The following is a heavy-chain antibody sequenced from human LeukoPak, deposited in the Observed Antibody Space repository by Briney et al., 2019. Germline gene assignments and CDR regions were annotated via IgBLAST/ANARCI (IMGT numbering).Heavy chain of an antibody. CDR3: ARVIGGWTANWFDP. D-gene: IGHD3-10*01. Sequence: ASVKAACKASGYTFTGYYMHCVRQAPGHGLECMGWINPNSGGTNHAQKFQGRVTMTRDTSISTAYMELSRLRSDDTAVYYCARVIGGWTANWFDPWGQGTLVTVSS. CDR2: INPNSGGT. J-gene: IGHJ5*02. CDR1: GYTFTGYY. V-gene: IGHV1-2*02.